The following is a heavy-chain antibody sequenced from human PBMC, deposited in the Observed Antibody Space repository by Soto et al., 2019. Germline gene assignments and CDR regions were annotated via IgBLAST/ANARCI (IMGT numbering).Heavy chain of an antibody. Sequence: QVQLQQWGAGLLKPSETLALSCAVYGGYFNDNYYTWFRQPPGKGLEWIGEISRSGTTKYIPSLKSRASISFDTSKTQVSLNVTSVTAADTAVYYSATTLCFGPQVELWGQGALVTVSS. J-gene: IGHJ5*02. CDR1: GGYFNDNY. CDR2: ISRSGTT. V-gene: IGHV4-34*01. D-gene: IGHD3-10*01. CDR3: ATTLCFGPQVEL.